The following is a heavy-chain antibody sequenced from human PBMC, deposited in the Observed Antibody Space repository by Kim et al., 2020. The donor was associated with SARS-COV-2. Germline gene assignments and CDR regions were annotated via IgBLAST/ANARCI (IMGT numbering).Heavy chain of an antibody. J-gene: IGHJ6*04. CDR3: AGRGFLTGSTDV. CDR1: GGSFSGYY. D-gene: IGHD3-9*01. CDR2: INHSGST. V-gene: IGHV4-34*01. Sequence: SETLSLTCAVYGGSFSGYYWSWIRQPPGKGLEWIGEINHSGSTNYNPSLKSRVTISVDTSKNQFSLKLSSVTAADTAVYYCAGRGFLTGSTDVWGKGTTVTVSS.